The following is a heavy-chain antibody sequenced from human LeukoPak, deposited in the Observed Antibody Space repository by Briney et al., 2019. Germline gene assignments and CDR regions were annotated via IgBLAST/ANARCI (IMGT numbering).Heavy chain of an antibody. Sequence: GGSLRLSCAASGFTFDDYAMHWVRQAPGKGLEWVSLISGDGGSTYYADSVKGRFTISRDDSKNSLYLEMNSLRTEDTALYYCAKDILSGFYETFDYWGQGTLVTVSA. J-gene: IGHJ4*02. V-gene: IGHV3-43*02. CDR3: AKDILSGFYETFDY. D-gene: IGHD6-19*01. CDR1: GFTFDDYA. CDR2: ISGDGGST.